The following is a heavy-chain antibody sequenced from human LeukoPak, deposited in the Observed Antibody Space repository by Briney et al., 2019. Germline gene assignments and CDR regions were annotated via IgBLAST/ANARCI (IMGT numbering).Heavy chain of an antibody. CDR1: GFTFSSYG. CDR2: IRYDGSNK. D-gene: IGHD1-26*01. J-gene: IGHJ4*02. Sequence: GGSLRLSCAASGFTFSSYGVHWVRQAPGKGLEWVAFIRYDGSNKYYADSVKGRFTISRDNSKNTLYLQMNSLRAEDTAVYYCAKDHPEWELLLDYWGQGTLVTVSS. V-gene: IGHV3-30*02. CDR3: AKDHPEWELLLDY.